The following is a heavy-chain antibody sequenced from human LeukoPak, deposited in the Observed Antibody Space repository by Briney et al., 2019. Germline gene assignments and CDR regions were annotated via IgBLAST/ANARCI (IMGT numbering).Heavy chain of an antibody. J-gene: IGHJ4*02. CDR3: TRVRSLNAVAGTVDY. CDR2: IYRDGST. CDR1: GFTVSSNY. D-gene: IGHD6-19*01. V-gene: IGHV3-53*01. Sequence: PGGSLRLSCAASGFTVSSNYMSWVHQAPGKGLEWVSVIYRDGSTYYADSVKGRFTISRDNSKNTLYLQINSLRAEDTAVYYCTRVRSLNAVAGTVDYWGQGMLVTVSS.